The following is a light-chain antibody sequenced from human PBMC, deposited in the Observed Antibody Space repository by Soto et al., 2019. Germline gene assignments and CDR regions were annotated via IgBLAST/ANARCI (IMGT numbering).Light chain of an antibody. J-gene: IGKJ5*01. CDR1: QSVSNNY. CDR3: QQRSNWPMST. CDR2: GAS. V-gene: IGKV3-11*01. Sequence: EIVLTQSPGTLSLSPGERATLSCRASQSVSNNYLAWYQQKPGQAPRLLIYGASNRATGIPARFSGSGSGTDFTLTISSLEPEDFAVYYCQQRSNWPMSTFGQGTRLEIK.